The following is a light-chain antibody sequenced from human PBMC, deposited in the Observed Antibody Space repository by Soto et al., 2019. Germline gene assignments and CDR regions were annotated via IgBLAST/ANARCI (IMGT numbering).Light chain of an antibody. V-gene: IGKV3-11*01. J-gene: IGKJ4*02. CDR1: QSLSKY. CDR2: GAS. CDR3: QQRSSWPLT. Sequence: EIVLTQSPATLSLSPGERATLSCRASQSLSKYLVWYQQKPGQAPRLLIDGASNRATGIPARFSGSGSGTDFTLTISSLEPEDFAVYFCQQRSSWPLTFGGGTKLDIK.